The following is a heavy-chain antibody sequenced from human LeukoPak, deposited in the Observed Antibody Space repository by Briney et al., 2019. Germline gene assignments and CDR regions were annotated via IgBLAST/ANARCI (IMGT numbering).Heavy chain of an antibody. V-gene: IGHV1-24*01. CDR3: ATAIAAAGSVDY. CDR1: GYTLTELS. D-gene: IGHD6-13*01. J-gene: IGHJ4*02. Sequence: GASVKVSCKVSGYTLTELSMHWVRQAPGKGLEWMGGFDPEDGETIYAQKFQGRVTMTEDTSTDTAYMELSSLRSEDTAVYYCATAIAAAGSVDYWGQGTLVTVSS. CDR2: FDPEDGET.